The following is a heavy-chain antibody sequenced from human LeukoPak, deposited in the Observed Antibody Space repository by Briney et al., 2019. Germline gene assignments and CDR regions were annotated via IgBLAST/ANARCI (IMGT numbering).Heavy chain of an antibody. CDR2: MNPNSGNT. Sequence: GASVKVSCKASGYTFTSYDINWVRQATGQGLEWMGWMNPNSGNTGYAQKFQGRVTMTRNTSISTAYMELSSLRSEDTAVYYCARVKSSSWYRIIDYWGQGTLVTVSS. CDR1: GYTFTSYD. J-gene: IGHJ4*02. CDR3: ARVKSSSWYRIIDY. D-gene: IGHD6-13*01. V-gene: IGHV1-8*01.